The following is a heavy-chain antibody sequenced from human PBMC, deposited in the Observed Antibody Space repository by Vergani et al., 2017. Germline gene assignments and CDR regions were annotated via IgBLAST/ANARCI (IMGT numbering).Heavy chain of an antibody. D-gene: IGHD6-13*01. CDR3: VKAGGVIAAASSPLGAFDI. J-gene: IGHJ3*02. Sequence: EVQLVESGGGLVQPGGSLRLSCAASGFTFSSYAMSWVRQAPGKGLEWVSAISGSGGSTYYADSVKGRFTISRDNSKNTLYLQMNSLRAEDTALYYCVKAGGVIAAASSPLGAFDIWGQGTMVTVSS. CDR2: ISGSGGST. CDR1: GFTFSSYA. V-gene: IGHV3-23*04.